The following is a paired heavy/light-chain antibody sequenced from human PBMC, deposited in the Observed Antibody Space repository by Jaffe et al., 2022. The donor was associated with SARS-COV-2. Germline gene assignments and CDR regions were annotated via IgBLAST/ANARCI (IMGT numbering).Heavy chain of an antibody. CDR3: ARETRFLKENWVDP. Sequence: QVHLQESGPGLVKPSQTLSLTCTVSGASVSNSGYYWTWIRQLPGKGLEWIGYIYYSGTPYYNPSLKSRVSMSIDTSKNQFSLRLSSVTAADTAVYYCARETRFLKENWVDPWGQGTLVTVSS. CDR2: IYYSGTP. V-gene: IGHV4-31*03. CDR1: GASVSNSGYY. J-gene: IGHJ5*02. D-gene: IGHD3-3*01.
Light chain of an antibody. V-gene: IGKV1-5*03. CDR3: QQNTNYPYT. Sequence: DIQMTQSPPTLSASVGGRVTITCRASQSISNWLAWYQQKPGQAPKLLIYESSNLKSGVPSRFSGSGSGTEFTLTISGLQPDDFATYYCQQNTNYPYTFGQGTKLEIK. CDR1: QSISNW. J-gene: IGKJ2*01. CDR2: ESS.